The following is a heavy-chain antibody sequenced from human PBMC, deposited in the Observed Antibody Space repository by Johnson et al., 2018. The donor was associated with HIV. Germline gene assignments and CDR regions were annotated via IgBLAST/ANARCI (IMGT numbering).Heavy chain of an antibody. J-gene: IGHJ3*02. V-gene: IGHV3-20*04. Sequence: VQLVESGGGVVQPGRSLRLSCAASGFTFDDYGMSWVRQAPGKGLEWVSGINWSGGNTDYADSVKGRFTISRDSSKNTLYLQIDTLKVEDTAVYYCTRSKLQFLAPDAFDIWGQGTMVTVSS. D-gene: IGHD5-24*01. CDR3: TRSKLQFLAPDAFDI. CDR1: GFTFDDYG. CDR2: INWSGGNT.